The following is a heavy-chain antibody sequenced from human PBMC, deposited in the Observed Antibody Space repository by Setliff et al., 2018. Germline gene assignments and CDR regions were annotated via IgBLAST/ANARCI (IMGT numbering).Heavy chain of an antibody. CDR1: GFPFSSYA. V-gene: IGHV3-30*01. D-gene: IGHD6-13*01. J-gene: IGHJ6*03. CDR2: ITYDGSNK. CDR3: ARSRYTSRWYEMSAMDV. Sequence: SCAASGFPFSSYAMHWVRQAPGKGLEWVAVITYDGSNKFYADSVRGRFTISRDISKNTLYVQMNSLRPEDTAVYYCARSRYTSRWYEMSAMDVWGKGTTVTVSS.